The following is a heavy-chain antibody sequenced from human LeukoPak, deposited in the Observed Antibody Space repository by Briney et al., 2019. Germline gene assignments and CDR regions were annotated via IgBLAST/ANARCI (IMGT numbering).Heavy chain of an antibody. V-gene: IGHV4-59*08. CDR1: GGPISGFY. Sequence: SETLSLTCTVSGGPISGFYWSWMRQSPGKGLEWVAYIYNRGSTNSNPSLQSRVTISVDTSKNQFSLKLSSVTAADTAVYYCARASYSSSWYAVDYWGQGTLVTVSS. CDR3: ARASYSSSWYAVDY. J-gene: IGHJ4*02. CDR2: IYNRGST. D-gene: IGHD6-13*01.